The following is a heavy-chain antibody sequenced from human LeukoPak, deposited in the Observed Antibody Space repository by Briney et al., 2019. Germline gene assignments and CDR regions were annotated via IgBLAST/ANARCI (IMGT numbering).Heavy chain of an antibody. CDR3: AKSHWPIFDY. V-gene: IGHV3-23*01. D-gene: IGHD1-1*01. J-gene: IGHJ4*02. CDR2: ISGSGGST. CDR1: GFTFSNYA. Sequence: GGSLRLSCAASGFTFSNYAMSWVRQAPGKGLEWVSTISGSGGSTYYADSVKGRFTISRDNSKNTLYLQMNSLRAEDTAVYYCAKSHWPIFDYWGQGTLVTVSS.